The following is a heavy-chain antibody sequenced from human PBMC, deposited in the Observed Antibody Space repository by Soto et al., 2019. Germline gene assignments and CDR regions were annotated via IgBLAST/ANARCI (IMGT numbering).Heavy chain of an antibody. CDR3: ARERTRDYGMDV. CDR1: GYTFTSYG. CDR2: ISAYNGNT. Sequence: GASVKVSCKASGYTFTSYGISWVRQAPGQGLEWMGWISAYNGNTNYAQRLQGRVTITADESTSTAYMELSSLRSEDTAVYYCARERTRDYGMDVWGQGTTVTVSS. J-gene: IGHJ6*02. V-gene: IGHV1-18*01.